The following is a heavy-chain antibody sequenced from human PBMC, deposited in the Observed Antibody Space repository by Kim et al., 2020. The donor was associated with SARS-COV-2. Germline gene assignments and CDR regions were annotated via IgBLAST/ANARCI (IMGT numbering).Heavy chain of an antibody. CDR2: ITHPGST. CDR3: ARSSTTRHIVVVVAVSARGAFDI. D-gene: IGHD2-15*01. V-gene: IGHV4-34*01. Sequence: SETLSLTCAVYGGSFNEYYWSWICQPPGKGLEWIGDITHPGSTNYNPSLKSRLTMSLDTSKNQFSLKLTSVTAADTAVYYCARSSTTRHIVVVVAVSARGAFDIWGQGTMVTVSS. CDR1: GGSFNEYY. J-gene: IGHJ3*02.